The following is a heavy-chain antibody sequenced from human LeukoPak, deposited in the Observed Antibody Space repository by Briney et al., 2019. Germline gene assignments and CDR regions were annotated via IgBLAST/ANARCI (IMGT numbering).Heavy chain of an antibody. CDR2: IYHSGTT. J-gene: IGHJ4*02. V-gene: IGHV4-28*01. CDR3: ARNIVGPRQVDY. Sequence: PSDTLSLTCAVSGYSISSSNWWGWIRQPPGKGLEWIGYIYHSGTTNYNPSLKSRVTISVDTSKSQFSLKLSSVTAADTAIYYCARNIVGPRQVDYWGQGTLVTVSS. CDR1: GYSISSSNW. D-gene: IGHD1-26*01.